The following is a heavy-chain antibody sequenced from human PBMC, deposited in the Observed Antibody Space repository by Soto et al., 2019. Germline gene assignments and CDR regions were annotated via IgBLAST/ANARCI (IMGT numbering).Heavy chain of an antibody. Sequence: PSGTLSLTCAASGGTISSGGYSWGWIRQPPGKGLEWIGYMYHSGSTYYNPSLKSRVTISIDRSKSQFSLKLCPVTAADTAVYYGARVSYYWGQGILVTVSS. J-gene: IGHJ4*02. CDR3: ARVSYY. V-gene: IGHV4-30-2*01. CDR2: MYHSGST. CDR1: GGTISSGGYS.